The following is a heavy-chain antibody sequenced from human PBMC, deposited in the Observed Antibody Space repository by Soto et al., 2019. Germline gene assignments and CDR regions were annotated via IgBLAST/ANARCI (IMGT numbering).Heavy chain of an antibody. J-gene: IGHJ6*02. D-gene: IGHD3-10*01. CDR2: INPNSGGT. V-gene: IGHV1-2*02. CDR1: GYTFTGYY. CDR3: ARLTMVRDYYYYGMDV. Sequence: GASVKVSCKASGYTFTGYYMHWVRQAPGQGLEWMGWINPNSGGTNYAQKFQGRVTMTRDTSISTAYMELSRLRSDDTAVYYCARLTMVRDYYYYGMDVWGQGTTVTVSS.